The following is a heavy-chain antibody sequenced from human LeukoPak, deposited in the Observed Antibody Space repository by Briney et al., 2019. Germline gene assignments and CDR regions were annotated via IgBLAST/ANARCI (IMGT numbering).Heavy chain of an antibody. CDR2: MSHNGGST. D-gene: IGHD3-10*01. J-gene: IGHJ4*02. CDR1: GFTFSSYA. Sequence: GGSLRLSCAASGFTFSSYAMSWVRQAPGKGLEWVSGMSHNGGSTYYADSVKGRFTISRDNSKYMLYLQINSLRAEDTAVYFCAKRGVVIRVFLVGFHKEAYYFDSWGQGALVTVSS. V-gene: IGHV3-23*01. CDR3: AKRGVVIRVFLVGFHKEAYYFDS.